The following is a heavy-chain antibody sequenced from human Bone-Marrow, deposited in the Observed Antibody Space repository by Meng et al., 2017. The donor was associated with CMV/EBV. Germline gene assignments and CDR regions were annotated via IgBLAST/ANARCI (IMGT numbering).Heavy chain of an antibody. CDR3: ARGLYSYDSSGYYYLRQARVYYFDY. Sequence: NGDREDPGKGLQWVSAKSATINTYHADSLRGRLPISRDDAENSVNLQMDSLRADDTAVYYCARGLYSYDSSGYYYLRQARVYYFDYWGQGTLVTVSS. D-gene: IGHD3-22*01. J-gene: IGHJ4*02. V-gene: IGHV3-69-1*01. CDR2: KSATINT.